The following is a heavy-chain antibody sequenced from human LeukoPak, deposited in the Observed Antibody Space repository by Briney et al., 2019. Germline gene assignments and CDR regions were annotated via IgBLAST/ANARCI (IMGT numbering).Heavy chain of an antibody. Sequence: SVKVSRKASGGTFSSYAISWVRQAPGQGLEWMGRIIPIFGTANYAQKFQGRVTITTDESTSTAYMELSSLRSEDTAVYYCARGGYYYDSSGYHSPLDYWGQGTLVTVSS. CDR2: IIPIFGTA. CDR3: ARGGYYYDSSGYHSPLDY. CDR1: GGTFSSYA. V-gene: IGHV1-69*05. J-gene: IGHJ4*02. D-gene: IGHD3-22*01.